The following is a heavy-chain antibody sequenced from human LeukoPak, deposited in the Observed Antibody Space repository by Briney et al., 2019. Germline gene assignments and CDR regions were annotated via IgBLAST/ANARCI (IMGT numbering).Heavy chain of an antibody. V-gene: IGHV3-30*04. J-gene: IGHJ6*04. D-gene: IGHD2-15*01. CDR3: ARARCSGGSCYSPYYYYYYGMDV. Sequence: GGSLRLSCAASGFTFSSYAMHWVRQAPGKGLEWVAVISYDGSNKCYADSVKGRFTISRDNSKNTLYLQMNSLRAEDTAVYYCARARCSGGSCYSPYYYYYYGMDVWGKGTTVTVSS. CDR2: ISYDGSNK. CDR1: GFTFSSYA.